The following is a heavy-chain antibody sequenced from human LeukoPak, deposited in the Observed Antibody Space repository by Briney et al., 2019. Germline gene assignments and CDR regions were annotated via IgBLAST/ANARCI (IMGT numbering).Heavy chain of an antibody. CDR1: GGSISSYY. CDR3: ARESLRFLEWFSHAFDI. D-gene: IGHD3-3*01. CDR2: IYTSGST. V-gene: IGHV4-4*07. J-gene: IGHJ3*02. Sequence: SETLSLTFTVSGGSISSYYWSWIRQPAGKGLEWIGRIYTSGSTNYNPSLKSRVTMSVDTSKNQFSLKLSSVTAADTAVYYCARESLRFLEWFSHAFDIWGQGTMVTVSS.